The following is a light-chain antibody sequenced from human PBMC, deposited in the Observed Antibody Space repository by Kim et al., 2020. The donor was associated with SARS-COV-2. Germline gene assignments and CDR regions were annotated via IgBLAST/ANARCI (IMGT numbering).Light chain of an antibody. CDR1: RLGNKY. J-gene: IGLJ2*01. V-gene: IGLV3-1*01. CDR3: QAWDTTTVV. Sequence: SVSPGQTATIPCSGDRLGNKYACWYQQKPGKSPVLVLYQDTKRPSGIPERFSGSNSGNTATLTISGTQAMDEADYYCQAWDTTTVVFGGGTQLTVL. CDR2: QDT.